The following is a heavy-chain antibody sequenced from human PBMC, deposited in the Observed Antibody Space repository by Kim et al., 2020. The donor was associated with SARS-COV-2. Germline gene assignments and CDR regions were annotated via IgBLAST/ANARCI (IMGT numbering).Heavy chain of an antibody. CDR1: GGSISSYY. CDR2: IYYSGST. CDR3: TNSGSYYWGYFQH. J-gene: IGHJ1*01. Sequence: SETLSLTCTVSGGSISSYYWSWIRQPPGKGLEWIGYIYYSGSTNYNPSLKSRVTISVDTSKNQFSLKLSSVTAADTAVYYCTNSGSYYWGYFQHWGQGTLVTVSS. D-gene: IGHD1-26*01. V-gene: IGHV4-59*01.